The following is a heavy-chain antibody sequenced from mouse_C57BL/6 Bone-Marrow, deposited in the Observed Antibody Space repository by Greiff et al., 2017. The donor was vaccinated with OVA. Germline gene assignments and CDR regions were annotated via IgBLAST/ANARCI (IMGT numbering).Heavy chain of an antibody. CDR3: ARGPYYYGMDY. Sequence: DVKLVESGPGLVKPSQSLSLTCSVTGYSITSGYYWNWIRQFPGNKLEWMGYISYDGSNNYNPSLKNRISITRDTSKNQFFLKLNSVTTEDTATYYCARGPYYYGMDYWGQGTSVTVSS. V-gene: IGHV3-6*01. J-gene: IGHJ4*01. CDR2: ISYDGSN. CDR1: GYSITSGYY.